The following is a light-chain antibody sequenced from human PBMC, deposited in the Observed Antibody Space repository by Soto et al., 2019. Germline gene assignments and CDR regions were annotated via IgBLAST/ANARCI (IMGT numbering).Light chain of an antibody. J-gene: IGKJ1*01. CDR3: QQTYSNPRT. CDR1: QSIRTY. CDR2: AAS. V-gene: IGKV1-39*01. Sequence: DIQMTQSPSSLSASVGDRVTITCRASQSIRTYLNWYQQKPGKAPKFLIYAASTLQSGVPSRFSGSGSGTDFTLTISSLPPEDFATYFCQQTYSNPRTFGQGTKVEIK.